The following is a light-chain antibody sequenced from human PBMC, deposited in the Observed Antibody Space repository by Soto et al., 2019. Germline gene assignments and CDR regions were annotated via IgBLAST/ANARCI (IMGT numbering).Light chain of an antibody. Sequence: DIQMTQSPSTRSASAVDRVTIAFRASRSISPWLAWYQQKPGKPPKLLIYGASSLAAGVPSRFSGSGSGTDFTLTISSLQPDDFASYYCQQYSSSTTFGQGTKVDIK. CDR3: QQYSSSTT. CDR1: RSISPW. CDR2: GAS. J-gene: IGKJ1*01. V-gene: IGKV1-5*01.